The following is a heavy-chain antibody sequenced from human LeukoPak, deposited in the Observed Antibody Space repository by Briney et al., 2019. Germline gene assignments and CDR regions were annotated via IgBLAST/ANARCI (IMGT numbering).Heavy chain of an antibody. CDR3: ARGVTARDSYDV. Sequence: ASVKVSCKASGYTFTDFGVSWVRQAPGKGLEWMRWIGTYDVDTKYAQNFQGRVTMTTDTSTSTAYMDLRSLRSDGTAVYYCARGVTARDSYDVWGQGTLVIVSS. CDR1: GYTFTDFG. CDR2: IGTYDVDT. J-gene: IGHJ3*01. D-gene: IGHD2-21*02. V-gene: IGHV1-18*01.